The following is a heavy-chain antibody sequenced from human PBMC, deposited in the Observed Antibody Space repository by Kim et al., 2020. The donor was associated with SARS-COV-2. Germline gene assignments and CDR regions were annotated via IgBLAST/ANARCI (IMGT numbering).Heavy chain of an antibody. J-gene: IGHJ5*02. V-gene: IGHV1-69*13. CDR1: GGTFSSYA. D-gene: IGHD6-13*01. CDR3: ARVVVPRLGIAAAGDTYRMSWFDP. CDR2: IIPIFGTA. Sequence: SVKVSCKASGGTFSSYAISWVRQAPGQGLEWMGGIIPIFGTANYAQKFQGRVTITADESTSTAYMELSSLRSEDTAVYYCARVVVPRLGIAAAGDTYRMSWFDPWGQGTLVTVSS.